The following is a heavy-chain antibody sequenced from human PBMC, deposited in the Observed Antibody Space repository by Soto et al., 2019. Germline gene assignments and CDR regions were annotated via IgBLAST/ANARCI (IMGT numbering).Heavy chain of an antibody. D-gene: IGHD3-9*01. V-gene: IGHV1-69*01. J-gene: IGHJ6*02. CDR3: ATGARGDILTGYYYGMDV. CDR1: GGTFSSYA. CDR2: IIPIFGTA. Sequence: QVQLVQSGAEVKKPGSSVKVSCKASGGTFSSYAISWVRQAPGQGLEWMGGIIPIFGTANYAQKFQGRVTITADESTSTDYMELSSLRSEDTAVYYCATGARGDILTGYYYGMDVWGQGTTVTVSS.